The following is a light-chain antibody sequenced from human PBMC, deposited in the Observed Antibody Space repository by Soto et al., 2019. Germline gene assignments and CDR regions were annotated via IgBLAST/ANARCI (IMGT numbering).Light chain of an antibody. CDR2: EVS. J-gene: IGLJ2*01. CDR3: SSYVGSNNLI. V-gene: IGLV2-8*01. CDR1: SSDVGAYNY. Sequence: QSALTQPPSASGSPGQSVIISCTGTSSDVGAYNYVSWYQQLPGRAPKLMIYEVSKRPSGVPDRFSGSKSGNTASLIVSGLQADDEADYYCSSYVGSNNLIFGGGTKVTVL.